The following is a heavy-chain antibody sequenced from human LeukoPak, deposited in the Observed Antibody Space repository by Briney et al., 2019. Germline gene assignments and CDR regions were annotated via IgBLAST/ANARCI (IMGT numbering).Heavy chain of an antibody. J-gene: IGHJ4*02. D-gene: IGHD7-27*01. Sequence: PSETLSLSCTISGGSVSDYYWSWIRQSPGKGLEWIGYIYHTGSTSYSPSLKSRVTISADTSQNQFSLKLSSVTAADTAVYYCASRKLGNDYWGQGTLVTVSS. CDR2: IYHTGST. V-gene: IGHV4-59*02. CDR3: ASRKLGNDY. CDR1: GGSVSDYY.